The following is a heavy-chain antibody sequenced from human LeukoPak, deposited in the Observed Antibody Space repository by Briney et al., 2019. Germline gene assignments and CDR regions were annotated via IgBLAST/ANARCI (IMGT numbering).Heavy chain of an antibody. CDR1: GGSISSSNW. V-gene: IGHV4-4*01. CDR2: IHHSGSK. J-gene: IGHJ4*02. CDR3: ACKTTAAAGTLDY. D-gene: IGHD6-13*01. Sequence: SETLSLTCAVSGGSISSSNWWSWVRQPPGKGLEWIGEIHHSGSKNYSPSLNSRVTISVDKSKSQFSLKLTSVTVADTALYCCACKTTAAAGTLDYWGQGTLVTVSS.